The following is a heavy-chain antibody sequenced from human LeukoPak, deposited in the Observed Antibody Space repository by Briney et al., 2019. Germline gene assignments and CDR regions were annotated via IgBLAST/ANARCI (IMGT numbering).Heavy chain of an antibody. J-gene: IGHJ4*02. Sequence: GGSLRLSCEVSGFTFSSYWMNWVRQAPGKGLEWVANIKQDGSDKYYVDSVKGRFTISRDNAKNSLYLQMNSLRAKDTAVYYCAIIPRAAAGPSARSPFHYWGQGTLVTVSS. V-gene: IGHV3-7*01. CDR3: AIIPRAAAGPSARSPFHY. CDR2: IKQDGSDK. D-gene: IGHD6-13*01. CDR1: GFTFSSYW.